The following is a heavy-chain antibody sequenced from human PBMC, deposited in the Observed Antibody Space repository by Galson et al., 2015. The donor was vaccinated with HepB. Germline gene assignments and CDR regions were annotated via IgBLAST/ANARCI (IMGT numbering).Heavy chain of an antibody. CDR3: VRNCSSTSCYRGADY. CDR2: ISSSTSTI. V-gene: IGHV3-48*02. D-gene: IGHD2-2*01. CDR1: GFTFSHYN. Sequence: SLRLSCAASGFTFSHYNMNWVRQAPGKGLEWVSYISSSTSTIYYADSVKGRFTISRDNAKNSLYLQMNSLRDEDTAVYYCVRNCSSTSCYRGADYWGQGTLVTVSS. J-gene: IGHJ4*02.